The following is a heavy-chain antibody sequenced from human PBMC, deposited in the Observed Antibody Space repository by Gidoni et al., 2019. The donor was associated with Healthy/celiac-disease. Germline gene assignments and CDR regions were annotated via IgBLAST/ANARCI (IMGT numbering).Heavy chain of an antibody. J-gene: IGHJ6*02. CDR2: IYTRGST. CDR1: GGSLSSYY. CDR3: ARAPYYYDSSGYYHYGMDV. D-gene: IGHD3-22*01. V-gene: IGHV4-4*07. Sequence: QVQLQESGPGLVKPSETLSLTCTVSGGSLSSYYRSWIRQPAGKGLEWIGRIYTRGSTNYNPSLKSRVTMSVDTSKNQFSLKLSSVTAADTAVYYCARAPYYYDSSGYYHYGMDVWGQGTTVTVSS.